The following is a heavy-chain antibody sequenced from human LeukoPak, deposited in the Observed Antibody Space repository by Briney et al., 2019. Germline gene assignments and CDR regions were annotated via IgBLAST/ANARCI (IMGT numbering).Heavy chain of an antibody. J-gene: IGHJ6*02. CDR2: ISYDGSNK. D-gene: IGHD1-26*01. Sequence: GGSLRLSCAASGFTFSSYAMHWVRQAPGKGLEWVAVISYDGSNKYYADSVKGRFTISRDNSKNTLYLQMNSLRAEDTAVYYCARDRKRKWELVLGGMDVWGQGTTVTVSS. CDR1: GFTFSSYA. V-gene: IGHV3-30*04. CDR3: ARDRKRKWELVLGGMDV.